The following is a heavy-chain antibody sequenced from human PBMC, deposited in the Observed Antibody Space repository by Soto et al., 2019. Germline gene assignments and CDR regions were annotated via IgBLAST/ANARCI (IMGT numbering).Heavy chain of an antibody. J-gene: IGHJ6*02. CDR2: IRVDGSTK. CDR3: ARYRLVPYGYGMDV. Sequence: QMQLVESGGGVVQPGRSLRLYCAASGFTFRSYGLHWVRQAPGTGLEWVELIRVDGSTKYYVDSVKDRFAVSRDNSKNTLYLQMNSLRVEDTAVYYCARYRLVPYGYGMDVWGQGTTVTVSS. CDR1: GFTFRSYG. D-gene: IGHD2-2*01. V-gene: IGHV3-33*01.